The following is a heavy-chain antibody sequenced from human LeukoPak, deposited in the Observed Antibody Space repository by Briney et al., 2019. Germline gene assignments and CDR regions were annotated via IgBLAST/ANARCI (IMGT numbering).Heavy chain of an antibody. D-gene: IGHD3-10*01. V-gene: IGHV2-5*02. CDR2: IYWDDDK. J-gene: IGHJ4*02. CDR1: GFSLSAGGVG. Sequence: SGPTLVNPTQTLTLTCTFSGFSLSAGGVGVGWIRQPPGKALEWLALIYWDDDKRYSPSLKSRLTITKDTSKNQVVLTMTNMDPVDTATYYCAHMSTMVRGVTYYFNYWGQGTLVTVSS. CDR3: AHMSTMVRGVTYYFNY.